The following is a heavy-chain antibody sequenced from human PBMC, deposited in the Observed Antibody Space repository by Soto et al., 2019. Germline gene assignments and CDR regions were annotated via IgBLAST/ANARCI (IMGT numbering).Heavy chain of an antibody. Sequence: EVQLVESVGGLVQPGGSLRLSCAASGFMFSAYWMSWVRQAPGKGLEWVANIHGDGGKIYYVDSVKGRFTISRDNAKRSLYLQINSLRAEDTAVYYCARDFYGGYTYGPGDYWGQGALVAVSS. J-gene: IGHJ4*02. CDR3: ARDFYGGYTYGPGDY. CDR2: IHGDGGKI. D-gene: IGHD5-18*01. CDR1: GFMFSAYW. V-gene: IGHV3-7*01.